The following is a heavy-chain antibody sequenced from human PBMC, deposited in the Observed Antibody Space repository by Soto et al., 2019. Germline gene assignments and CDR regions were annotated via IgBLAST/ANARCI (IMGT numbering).Heavy chain of an antibody. CDR1: GFIFSDYY. Sequence: QVQLVESGGGLVKPGGSLRLSCAASGFIFSDYYMTWIRRAPGKGLEWVSYISGSSTYTHYADSVKGRFTISRDNSMDSLYVAMNSLRVEDTAVYYCARSPHGDYGRYFDYWGQGTLVSVSS. CDR2: ISGSSTYT. D-gene: IGHD4-17*01. CDR3: ARSPHGDYGRYFDY. J-gene: IGHJ4*02. V-gene: IGHV3-11*05.